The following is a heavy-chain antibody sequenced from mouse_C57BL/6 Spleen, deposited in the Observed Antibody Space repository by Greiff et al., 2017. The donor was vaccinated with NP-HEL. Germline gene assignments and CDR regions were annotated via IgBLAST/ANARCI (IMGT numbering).Heavy chain of an antibody. CDR3: ARRATVAYYFDY. CDR1: GYAFTNYL. Sequence: VQLQQSGAELVRPGTSVKVSCKASGYAFTNYLIEWVKQRPGQGLEWIGVINPGSGGTNYNEKFKGKATLTADKSSSTAYMQLSSLTSEDSAVYFCARRATVAYYFDYWGQGTTLTVSS. J-gene: IGHJ2*01. CDR2: INPGSGGT. V-gene: IGHV1-54*01. D-gene: IGHD1-1*01.